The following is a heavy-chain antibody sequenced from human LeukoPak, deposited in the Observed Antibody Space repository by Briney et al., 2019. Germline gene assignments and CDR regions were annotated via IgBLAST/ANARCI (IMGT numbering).Heavy chain of an antibody. Sequence: PGGSLRLSCAASGFTVSSNDMSWVRQAPGKGLECISVIYSGGSTDYADSVKGRLTISRDNSKNTLYLQMNSLRAEDTAVYYCARDSNWNYSGAFDIWGQGTMVTVSS. D-gene: IGHD1-7*01. J-gene: IGHJ3*02. CDR1: GFTVSSND. V-gene: IGHV3-53*05. CDR2: IYSGGST. CDR3: ARDSNWNYSGAFDI.